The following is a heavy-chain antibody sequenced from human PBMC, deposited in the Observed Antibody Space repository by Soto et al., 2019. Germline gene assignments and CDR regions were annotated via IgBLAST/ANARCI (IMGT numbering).Heavy chain of an antibody. D-gene: IGHD3-3*01. CDR2: INWNGGST. Sequence: GGSLRLSCAASGFTFDDYGMSWVRQAPGKGLEWVSGINWNGGSTGYADSVKGRFTISRDNAKNSLYLQMNSLRAXDXXXYYCAXGXYYDFWSGYSHPGGHDYWGQGTLVTVSS. CDR3: AXGXYYDFWSGYSHPGGHDY. V-gene: IGHV3-20*04. CDR1: GFTFDDYG. J-gene: IGHJ4*02.